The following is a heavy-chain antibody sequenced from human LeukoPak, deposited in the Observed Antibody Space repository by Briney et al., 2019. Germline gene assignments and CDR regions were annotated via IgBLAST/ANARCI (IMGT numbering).Heavy chain of an antibody. V-gene: IGHV3-21*04. CDR2: ISTSSIYI. Sequence: GGSLRLSCAASGFTFSSYTMNWVRQAPGKGLEWVSSISTSSIYIYYTDSLKGRFTISRDNARNSLYLQMNSLRAEDTAVYYCASKTTTSAFDIWGQGTMVTVSS. CDR1: GFTFSSYT. D-gene: IGHD4-17*01. J-gene: IGHJ3*02. CDR3: ASKTTTSAFDI.